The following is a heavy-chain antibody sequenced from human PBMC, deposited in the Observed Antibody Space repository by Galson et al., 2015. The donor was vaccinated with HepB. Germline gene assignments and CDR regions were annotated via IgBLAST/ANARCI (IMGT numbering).Heavy chain of an antibody. CDR2: IYYGGIT. D-gene: IGHD3-10*01. CDR1: SGPISSSDYY. Sequence: ETLSLTCTVSSGPISSSDYYWGWVRRPPGKGLEWIGNIYYGGITSYNPSLKSRVTISVDTSKKQFSLKLTYVTAADTAVYYRARGAGGDGDGGFYFDYWGQGTLVTVSS. J-gene: IGHJ4*02. CDR3: ARGAGGDGDGGFYFDY. V-gene: IGHV4-39*07.